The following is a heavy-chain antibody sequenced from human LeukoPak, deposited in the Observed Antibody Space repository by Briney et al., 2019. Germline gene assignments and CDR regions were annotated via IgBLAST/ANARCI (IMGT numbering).Heavy chain of an antibody. Sequence: QSGGSLRLSCAASGFTFSSYWMHWVRQAPGKGLVWVSRINSDGSSTSYADSVKGRFTISRDNGKNTLYLQMNSLRAEDTAVYYCARVIPYYDSSGYSPYFDYWGQGTLVTVSS. J-gene: IGHJ4*02. D-gene: IGHD3-22*01. CDR3: ARVIPYYDSSGYSPYFDY. V-gene: IGHV3-74*01. CDR2: INSDGSST. CDR1: GFTFSSYW.